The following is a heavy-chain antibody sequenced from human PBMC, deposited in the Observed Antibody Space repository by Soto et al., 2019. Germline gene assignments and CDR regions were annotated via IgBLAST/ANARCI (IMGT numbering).Heavy chain of an antibody. J-gene: IGHJ4*02. D-gene: IGHD1-26*01. Sequence: GGSLRLSCAASGFTFSSYGMHWVRQAPGKGLEWVAVIWYDGSNKYYADSVKGRFTISRDNSKNTLYLQMNSLRAEDTAVYYCERDFGEWELRAEPDYWGQGTLVTVSS. CDR3: ERDFGEWELRAEPDY. CDR2: IWYDGSNK. V-gene: IGHV3-33*01. CDR1: GFTFSSYG.